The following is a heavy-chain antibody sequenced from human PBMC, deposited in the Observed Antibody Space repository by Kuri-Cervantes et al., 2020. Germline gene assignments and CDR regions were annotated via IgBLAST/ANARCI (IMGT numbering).Heavy chain of an antibody. J-gene: IGHJ6*03. V-gene: IGHV4-4*07. CDR2: IYTSGST. D-gene: IGHD4-11*01. CDR1: GGSISSYY. CDR3: ARVISDQRTVTTGYYYYYYYMDV. Sequence: SETLSLTCTVSGGSISSYYWSWIRQPAGKGLEWIGRIYTSGSTNYNPSLKSRVTISVDKSKNQFSLKLSSVTAADTAVYYCARVISDQRTVTTGYYYYYYYMDVWGKGTTVTVSS.